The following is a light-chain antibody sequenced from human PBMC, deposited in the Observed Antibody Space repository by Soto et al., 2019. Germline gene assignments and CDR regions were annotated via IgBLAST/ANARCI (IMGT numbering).Light chain of an antibody. CDR3: QQRSNWPPST. CDR2: GPS. Sequence: EIVVTRARGTLTLSPRERATLSCRAIQSITYGYLAWYQHKPGQAPRLRIFGPSSRASGIPDRFSGGGSGTDFSLTISRLEPEDAAVYYCQQRSNWPPSTFGQGTRVEI. J-gene: IGKJ5*01. CDR1: QSITYGY. V-gene: IGKV3D-20*02.